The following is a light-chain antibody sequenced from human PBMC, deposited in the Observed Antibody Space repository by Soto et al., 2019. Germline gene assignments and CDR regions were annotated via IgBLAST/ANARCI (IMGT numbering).Light chain of an antibody. V-gene: IGLV1-44*01. CDR2: SDN. J-gene: IGLJ2*01. CDR1: SSNMGTNT. CDR3: AAWDGSLNHIL. Sequence: QSVLTQPPSASGTPGQRVTISCYGSSSNMGTNTVNWYQQLPRAAPKLLIYSDNQRPSGVPDRFSGSKSGTSASLAITGLQSEDEADYSCAAWDGSLNHILFGGGTKLTVL.